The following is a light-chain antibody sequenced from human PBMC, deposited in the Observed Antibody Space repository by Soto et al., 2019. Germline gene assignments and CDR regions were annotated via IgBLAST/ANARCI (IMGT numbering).Light chain of an antibody. Sequence: QSVLTQPPSVSAAPGQRVTISCTGSSSNIGAGFDVHWYQQLPGAAPKLLIYSNNNRPSGVPDRFSGSKSDNSASLAIAGLQAEDEADYYCQSFDSSLVFGTGPKLTVL. CDR2: SNN. CDR1: SSNIGAGFD. V-gene: IGLV1-40*01. CDR3: QSFDSSLV. J-gene: IGLJ1*01.